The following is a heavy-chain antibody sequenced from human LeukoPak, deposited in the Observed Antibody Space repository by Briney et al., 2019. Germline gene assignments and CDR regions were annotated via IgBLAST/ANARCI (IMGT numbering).Heavy chain of an antibody. CDR1: GGTFASYA. Sequence: ASVKVTCKASGGTFASYAISWVPQAPGQGLEWMGGIIPIFGTANYAQKFQGRVTITADESTSTAYMELSSLRSEDTAVYYCARGSLRGYCSSTSCPLNSYYYHGMHVWGEGTALSVSS. CDR3: ARGSLRGYCSSTSCPLNSYYYHGMHV. CDR2: IIPIFGTA. J-gene: IGHJ6*04. V-gene: IGHV1-69*13. D-gene: IGHD2-2*01.